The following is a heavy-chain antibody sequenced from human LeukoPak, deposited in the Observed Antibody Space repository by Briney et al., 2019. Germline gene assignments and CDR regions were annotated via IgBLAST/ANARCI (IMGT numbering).Heavy chain of an antibody. CDR3: ARIAVAGPGAFDI. Sequence: SETLSLTCAVYGGSFSGYYWSWIRQPPGKGLEWIGEINHSGSTNYNPSLKSRVTISVDTSKNQFSLKLSSVTAADTAVYYCARIAVAGPGAFDIWGQGTMVTASS. CDR1: GGSFSGYY. D-gene: IGHD6-19*01. CDR2: INHSGST. J-gene: IGHJ3*02. V-gene: IGHV4-34*01.